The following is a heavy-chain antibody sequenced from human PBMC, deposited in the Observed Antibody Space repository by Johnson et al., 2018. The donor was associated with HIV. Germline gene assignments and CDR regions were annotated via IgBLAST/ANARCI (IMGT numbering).Heavy chain of an antibody. CDR3: ARRGITIVADAFDI. D-gene: IGHD3-10*01. CDR1: GFTFSSYG. J-gene: IGHJ3*02. V-gene: IGHV3-30*03. CDR2: ISYDGSDK. Sequence: QVQLVESGGGVVQPGRSLRLSCAASGFTFSSYGMLWVRQAPGKGLEWVAVISYDGSDKYYADSVKGLFTISRDNAKKLLYLQMYSLRAEDTAFYYCARRGITIVADAFDIWGQGTMVTVSS.